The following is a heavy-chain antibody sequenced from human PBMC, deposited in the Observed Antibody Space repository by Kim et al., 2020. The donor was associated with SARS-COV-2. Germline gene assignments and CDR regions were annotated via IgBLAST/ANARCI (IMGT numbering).Heavy chain of an antibody. CDR2: INHSGST. V-gene: IGHV4-34*01. Sequence: SETLSLTCAVYGGSFSGYYWSWIRQPPGKGLEWIGEINHSGSTNYNPSLKSRVTISVDTSKNQFSLKLSSVTAADTAVYYCARVSPWGDLVVVVAATAGAFDIWGQGTMVTVSS. D-gene: IGHD2-15*01. J-gene: IGHJ3*02. CDR1: GGSFSGYY. CDR3: ARVSPWGDLVVVVAATAGAFDI.